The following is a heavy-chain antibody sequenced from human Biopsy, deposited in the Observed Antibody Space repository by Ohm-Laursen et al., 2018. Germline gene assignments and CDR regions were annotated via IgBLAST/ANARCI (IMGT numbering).Heavy chain of an antibody. V-gene: IGHV3-7*01. CDR2: INPDGSVK. J-gene: IGHJ4*02. CDR3: ARDER. D-gene: IGHD5-24*01. Sequence: GTLSLTWAASGFMFSVSWMSWVRQAPGKGLEWVANINPDGSVKYFADSVKGRFTISRDNAENSMYLQMSSLTVDDTAVYYCARDERWGQGTLVTVSS. CDR1: GFMFSVSW.